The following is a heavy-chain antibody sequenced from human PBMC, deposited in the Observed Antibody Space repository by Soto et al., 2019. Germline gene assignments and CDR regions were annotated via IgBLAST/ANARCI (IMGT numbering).Heavy chain of an antibody. V-gene: IGHV1-69*02. CDR2: IIPILGIA. CDR3: ATMSPSSYDSSGYYSG. D-gene: IGHD3-22*01. J-gene: IGHJ4*02. Sequence: SVKGSCKASGGTFSSDTISWVRQAPGQGLEWMGRIIPILGIANYAQKFRGRVTITADKSTSTAYMELSSLRSEDTAVYYCATMSPSSYDSSGYYSGWGQGTLVTVSS. CDR1: GGTFSSDT.